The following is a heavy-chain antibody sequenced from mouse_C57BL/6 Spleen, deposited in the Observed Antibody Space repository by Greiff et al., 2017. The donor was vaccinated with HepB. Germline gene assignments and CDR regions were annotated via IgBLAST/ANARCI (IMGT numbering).Heavy chain of an antibody. D-gene: IGHD2-5*01. CDR3: ARGDSNWRNAWFAY. CDR1: GYSFTSYY. J-gene: IGHJ3*01. CDR2: IYPGSGNT. Sequence: QVQLQQSGPELVKPGASVKISCKASGYSFTSYYIHWVKQRPGQGLEWIGWIYPGSGNTKYNEKFKGKATLTAGTSSSTAYMQLSSLASEDSAVYYCARGDSNWRNAWFAYWGQGTLVTVSA. V-gene: IGHV1-66*01.